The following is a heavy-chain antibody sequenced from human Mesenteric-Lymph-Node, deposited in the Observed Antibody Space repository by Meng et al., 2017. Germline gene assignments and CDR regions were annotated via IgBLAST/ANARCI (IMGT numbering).Heavy chain of an antibody. D-gene: IGHD3-22*01. J-gene: IGHJ4*02. V-gene: IGHV4-39*01. CDR3: ARRVHDGSGHHYFDY. Sequence: LQLQVSGPGLVKPSDALSLPFTVSGGSTTSTSYYWDWIRQSPAKGLEWIGTIGYSGTIVYNPSLSSRVTMTLDTSKNQFSLKLSSVTAPDTAVYYCARRVHDGSGHHYFDYWGQGTLVTVSS. CDR2: IGYSGTI. CDR1: GGSTTSTSYY.